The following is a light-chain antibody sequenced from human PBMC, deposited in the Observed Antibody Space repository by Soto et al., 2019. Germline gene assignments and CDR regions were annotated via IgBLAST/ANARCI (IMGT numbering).Light chain of an antibody. CDR2: STS. V-gene: IGLV7-43*01. CDR3: LLYYAAAQPWV. CDR1: TGAVTSGHY. Sequence: QAVVTQEPSLTVSPGGTVTLTSASSTGAVTSGHYPNWFQQKPGQAPRALIYSTSNKNSWTPARFSGSLLGGKAALTLSGGQPEDEADYYCLLYYAAAQPWVFGGGTKVTVL. J-gene: IGLJ3*02.